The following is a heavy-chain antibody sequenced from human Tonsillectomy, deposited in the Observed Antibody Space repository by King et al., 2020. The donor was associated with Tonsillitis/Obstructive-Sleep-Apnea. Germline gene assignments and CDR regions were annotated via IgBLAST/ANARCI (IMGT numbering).Heavy chain of an antibody. CDR2: ITHSGGN. CDR1: GGSFSGFY. J-gene: IGHJ5*01. D-gene: IGHD3-9*01. V-gene: IGHV4-34*01. Sequence: VQLQQWGEGLLKPSETLSLTCAVYGGSFSGFYWTWIRQPPGKGLEWIGEITHSGGNRYNPSLKSRVTISTDSSKNQFSLKLSSVTAADTAVYYCARGDLLTGYYASTDFDSWGQGTLVTVSS. CDR3: ARGDLLTGYYASTDFDS.